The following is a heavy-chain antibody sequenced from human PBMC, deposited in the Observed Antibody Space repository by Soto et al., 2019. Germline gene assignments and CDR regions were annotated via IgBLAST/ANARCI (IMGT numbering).Heavy chain of an antibody. J-gene: IGHJ5*02. Sequence: SETLSLTCTVSGGSISSGGYYWSWIRQHPGKGLEWIGYIYDSGSTHYNPSLKSRVTISVDTSKMQVSLKLSSVTAADTAVYFCARGTPSPLIVRSSRGPWFDPWGQGTLVTVSS. CDR1: GGSISSGGYY. CDR3: ARGTPSPLIVRSSRGPWFDP. D-gene: IGHD2-15*01. V-gene: IGHV4-30-4*02. CDR2: IYDSGST.